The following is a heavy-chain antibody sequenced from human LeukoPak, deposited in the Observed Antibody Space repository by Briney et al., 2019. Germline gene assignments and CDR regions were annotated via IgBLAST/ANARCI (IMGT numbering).Heavy chain of an antibody. CDR2: ISGRGSTI. D-gene: IGHD2-21*02. Sequence: GGSLRLSCAASRFTFSDYHMSWIRQAPGKGPEWVSYISGRGSTIFYADSVKGRFTISRDNAKNSLYLQMNSLRAEDTAVYYCAKENCGGDCYSSFDYWGQGTLVTVSS. J-gene: IGHJ4*02. CDR1: RFTFSDYH. CDR3: AKENCGGDCYSSFDY. V-gene: IGHV3-11*01.